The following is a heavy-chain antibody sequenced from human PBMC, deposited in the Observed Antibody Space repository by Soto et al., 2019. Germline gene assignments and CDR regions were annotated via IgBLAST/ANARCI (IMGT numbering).Heavy chain of an antibody. J-gene: IGHJ4*02. Sequence: QVQLVESGGGVVQPGRSLSLSCAASGFTFSSYGMHWVRQAPGKGLQWVAGISYDGNNKYYADSVKGRFTISRDNSKNALYLQMNSLRAEDTAVYYCAKSVYNWNDGFFDYWGQGTLVTVSS. CDR3: AKSVYNWNDGFFDY. V-gene: IGHV3-30*18. CDR2: ISYDGNNK. D-gene: IGHD1-1*01. CDR1: GFTFSSYG.